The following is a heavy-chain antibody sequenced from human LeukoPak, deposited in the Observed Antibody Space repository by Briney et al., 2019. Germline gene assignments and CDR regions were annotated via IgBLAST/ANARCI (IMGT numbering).Heavy chain of an antibody. CDR3: ARDLVPSDAFDI. J-gene: IGHJ3*02. CDR2: ISSSSSYT. CDR1: GFTFSDYY. V-gene: IGHV3-11*06. Sequence: GGSLRLSCAASGFTFSDYYMSWLRQALGKGLEWVSYISSSSSYTNYADSVKGRFTISRDNAKNSLYLQMNSLRAEDTAVYYCARDLVPSDAFDIWGQGTMVTVSS. D-gene: IGHD2-8*02.